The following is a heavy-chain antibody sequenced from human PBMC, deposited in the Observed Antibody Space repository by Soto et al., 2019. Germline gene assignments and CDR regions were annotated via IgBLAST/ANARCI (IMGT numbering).Heavy chain of an antibody. V-gene: IGHV3-74*01. D-gene: IGHD6-13*01. CDR3: ARESHSSSWYSMGYFDY. J-gene: IGHJ4*02. CDR2: INSDGSST. Sequence: GGSLRLSCAASGFTFSSYWMHWVRQAPGKGLVWVSRINSDGSSTYYADSVKGRFTISRDNSKNTLYLQMNSLRAEDTAVYYCARESHSSSWYSMGYFDYWGQGTLVTVS. CDR1: GFTFSSYW.